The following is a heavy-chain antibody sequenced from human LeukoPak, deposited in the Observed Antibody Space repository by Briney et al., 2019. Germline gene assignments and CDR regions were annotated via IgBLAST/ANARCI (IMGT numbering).Heavy chain of an antibody. CDR2: IYSRGST. J-gene: IGHJ4*02. CDR1: GGSISSSNYY. Sequence: SETLSLTCIVSGGSISSSNYYWGWIRQSPGKGLEWIGSIYSRGSTYYNPSLKSRVIVSSDMSKNQFSLKLSSVTAADTAVYYCARQSDGPPDYYFDYWGQGTLVTVSS. V-gene: IGHV4-39*01. CDR3: ARQSDGPPDYYFDY. D-gene: IGHD1-14*01.